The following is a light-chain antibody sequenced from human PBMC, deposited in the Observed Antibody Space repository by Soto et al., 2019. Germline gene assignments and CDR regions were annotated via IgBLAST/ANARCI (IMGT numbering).Light chain of an antibody. CDR2: EVS. CDR3: SSYAGSSVV. CDR1: SSDVGGYNY. Sequence: QSALTQPPSASGSPGQSVTISCTGTSSDVGGYNYVSWYQQHPGKAPKLMIYEVSKRPSGVPDRFSGSKSGNTASLTVSGVQAADEADYYCSSYAGSSVVFGGGTKLTVL. V-gene: IGLV2-8*01. J-gene: IGLJ2*01.